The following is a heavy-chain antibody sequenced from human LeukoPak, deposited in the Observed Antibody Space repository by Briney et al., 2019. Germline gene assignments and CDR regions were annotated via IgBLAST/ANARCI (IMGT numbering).Heavy chain of an antibody. Sequence: GGSLRLSCAASGFTVSSNYMGWVRQAPGKGLEWVSVIYSGGSTYYADSVKGRFTISRDNSKNTLYLQMNSLRAEDTAVYYCARDPDYYDSSGYYDYWGQGTLVTVSS. V-gene: IGHV3-53*05. CDR1: GFTVSSNY. CDR3: ARDPDYYDSSGYYDY. J-gene: IGHJ4*02. CDR2: IYSGGST. D-gene: IGHD3-22*01.